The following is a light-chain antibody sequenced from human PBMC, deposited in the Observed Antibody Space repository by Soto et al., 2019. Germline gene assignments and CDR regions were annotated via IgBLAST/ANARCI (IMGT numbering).Light chain of an antibody. CDR3: QQYIIAPET. J-gene: IGKJ1*01. Sequence: EIVLTQSPGTLSLSPGERATLSCRASQSVSSNYLAWYQQKPGQAPRLLIYGASSRATGTPDRFSGXXXGXXXXLTISRLEPEDFAVYHCQQYIIAPETFGQGTKVEIK. V-gene: IGKV3-20*01. CDR1: QSVSSNY. CDR2: GAS.